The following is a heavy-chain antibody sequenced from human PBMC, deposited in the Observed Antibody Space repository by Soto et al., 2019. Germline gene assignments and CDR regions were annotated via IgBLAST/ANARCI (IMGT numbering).Heavy chain of an antibody. V-gene: IGHV1-69*01. CDR3: ARDLYCSGGSCYSWVYYYYGMDV. CDR2: IIPIFGTA. CDR1: GGTFSSYA. D-gene: IGHD2-15*01. Sequence: QVQLVQSGAEVKKPGSSVKVSCKASGGTFSSYAISWVRQAPGQGLEWMGGIIPIFGTANYAQKFQGRVTITADESTSTAYMELSSLRSEDTAVYYCARDLYCSGGSCYSWVYYYYGMDVWGQGTTVTVSS. J-gene: IGHJ6*02.